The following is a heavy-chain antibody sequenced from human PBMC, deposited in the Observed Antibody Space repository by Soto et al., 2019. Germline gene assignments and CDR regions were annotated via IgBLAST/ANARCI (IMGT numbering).Heavy chain of an antibody. CDR2: IYSGGST. CDR1: GFTVSNNY. D-gene: IGHD2-2*02. J-gene: IGHJ4*02. Sequence: PGGSLRLSCAASGFTVSNNYMSWVRQAPGKGLEWVSLIYSGGSTFYADSVEGRFTISRDSSKNTLFLQMNSLRAEDTAVYFCATYTSLDYWGQGTLVTVSS. V-gene: IGHV3-53*01. CDR3: ATYTSLDY.